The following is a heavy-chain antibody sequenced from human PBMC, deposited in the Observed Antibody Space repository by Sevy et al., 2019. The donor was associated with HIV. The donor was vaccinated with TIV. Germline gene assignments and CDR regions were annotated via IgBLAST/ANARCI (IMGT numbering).Heavy chain of an antibody. V-gene: IGHV3-23*01. D-gene: IGHD3-22*01. J-gene: IGHJ4*02. Sequence: GGSLRLSCAASGFSLSRYAMNWVRQAPGKGLEWVSGISGSGGSGDKTNYADSVKGGFTISRDDSKNSLYLQLNSLRAEETARYYCARKYDSSGYFDYWGQGALVTVSS. CDR1: GFSLSRYA. CDR3: ARKYDSSGYFDY. CDR2: ISGSGGSGDKT.